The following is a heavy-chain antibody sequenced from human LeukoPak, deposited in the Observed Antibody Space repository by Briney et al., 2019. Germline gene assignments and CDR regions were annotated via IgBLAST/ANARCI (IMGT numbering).Heavy chain of an antibody. CDR3: ATSRDGYIPDY. CDR1: GFSVRNNY. Sequence: GGSLRLSCAASGFSVRNNYMAWVRQAPGKGLVWVSVIYSGSTTMYADSVKGRFTISRDNSKNTLYLQLNSLRTEDTAVYFCATSRDGYIPDYWGQGTLVTVSS. J-gene: IGHJ4*02. V-gene: IGHV3-53*01. CDR2: IYSGSTT. D-gene: IGHD5-24*01.